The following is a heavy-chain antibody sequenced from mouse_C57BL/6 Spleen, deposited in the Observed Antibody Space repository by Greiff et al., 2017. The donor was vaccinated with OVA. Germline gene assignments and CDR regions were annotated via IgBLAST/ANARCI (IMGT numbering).Heavy chain of an antibody. J-gene: IGHJ4*01. CDR2: ISNGGGST. CDR1: GFTFSDYY. Sequence: EVNLVESGGGLVQPGGSLKLSCAASGFTFSDYYMYWVRQTPEQRLEWVAYISNGGGSTYYPDTVKGRFTISRDNAKNTLYLQMSRLKSEDTAMYYCARHGAMDYWGQGTSVTVSS. CDR3: ARHGAMDY. V-gene: IGHV5-12*01.